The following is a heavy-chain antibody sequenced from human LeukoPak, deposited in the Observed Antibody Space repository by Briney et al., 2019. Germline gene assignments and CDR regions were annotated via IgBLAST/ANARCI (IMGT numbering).Heavy chain of an antibody. CDR3: ARAQAFRGSVPYYYGMDV. CDR2: INHSGST. CDR1: GGSFSGYY. Sequence: SETLSLTCAVYGGSFSGYYWSWIRQPPGKGLEWIGEINHSGSTNYNPSLKSRVTISVDTSKNQFSLKLSSVTAADTAVYYCARAQAFRGSVPYYYGMDVWGQGITVTVSS. V-gene: IGHV4-34*01. D-gene: IGHD3-10*01. J-gene: IGHJ6*02.